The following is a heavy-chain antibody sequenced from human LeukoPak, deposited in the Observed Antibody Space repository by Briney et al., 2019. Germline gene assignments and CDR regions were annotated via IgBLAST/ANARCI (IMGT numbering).Heavy chain of an antibody. CDR1: GFTFSDYY. V-gene: IGHV3-11*01. CDR2: MSESGSSI. J-gene: IGHJ4*02. Sequence: GGSLRLSCAASGFTFSDYYMSWTRQAPGKGLEWVSYMSESGSSIYYAASVKGRFTIPRDNVNHSLFLQMNSLRAEDTAVYYCARGKRRFDSWGQGTLVTVSS. CDR3: ARGKRRFDS.